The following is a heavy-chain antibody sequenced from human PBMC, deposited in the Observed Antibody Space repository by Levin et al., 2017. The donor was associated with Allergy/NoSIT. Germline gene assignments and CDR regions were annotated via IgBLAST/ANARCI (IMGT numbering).Heavy chain of an antibody. Sequence: QAGGSLRLSCAASGFTFSSYAMSWVRQAPGKGLEWVSAISGSGGSTYYADSVKGRFTISRDNSKNTLYLQMNSLRAEDTAVYYCCVDGYDSSGLLTPGAFDIWGQGTMVTVSS. CDR3: CVDGYDSSGLLTPGAFDI. CDR2: ISGSGGST. D-gene: IGHD3-22*01. CDR1: GFTFSSYA. V-gene: IGHV3-23*01. J-gene: IGHJ3*02.